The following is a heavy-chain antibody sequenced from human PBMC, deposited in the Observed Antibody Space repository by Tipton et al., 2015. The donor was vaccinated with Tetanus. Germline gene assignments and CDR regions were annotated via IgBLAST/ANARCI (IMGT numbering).Heavy chain of an antibody. Sequence: SLRLSCAASGFIFSSYGIHWVRQAPGKGLEWVAVSWYDGTDKYHADSVKGRFTISRDNSKNTLYLQMNSLRAEDTAVHYCAREADCSGGSCFSGDFDNWGQGTQVTVSS. D-gene: IGHD2-15*01. J-gene: IGHJ4*02. CDR1: GFIFSSYG. CDR2: SWYDGTDK. V-gene: IGHV3-33*01. CDR3: AREADCSGGSCFSGDFDN.